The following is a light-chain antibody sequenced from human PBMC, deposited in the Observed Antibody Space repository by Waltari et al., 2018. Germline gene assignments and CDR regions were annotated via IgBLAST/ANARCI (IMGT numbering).Light chain of an antibody. CDR3: MQAQQTPLT. V-gene: IGKV2-28*01. Sequence: DLVMTQSPISLAVTPGEPASISCRSSQSLLHSNGYNYLDWYQQKPGQSPQLLLYFGSDRHAGVPDRFSGSGSGTDFTLNISRVEAEDFGAYYCMQAQQTPLTFGQGTKVEIK. CDR2: FGS. J-gene: IGKJ1*01. CDR1: QSLLHSNGYNY.